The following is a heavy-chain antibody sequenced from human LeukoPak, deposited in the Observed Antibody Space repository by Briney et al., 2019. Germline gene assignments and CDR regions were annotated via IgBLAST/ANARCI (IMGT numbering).Heavy chain of an antibody. V-gene: IGHV3-7*01. Sequence: GGSLRLSCAAPGFTFRTQGMARGRPAPGKALDWVANIKGDESARHQADSVKGRFTISRDNAQNSVYLQMSSLRGEDTAVYYCARDVGGSLDYWGQGTLVTVSS. D-gene: IGHD1-26*01. CDR2: IKGDESAR. CDR3: ARDVGGSLDY. CDR1: GFTFRTQG. J-gene: IGHJ4*02.